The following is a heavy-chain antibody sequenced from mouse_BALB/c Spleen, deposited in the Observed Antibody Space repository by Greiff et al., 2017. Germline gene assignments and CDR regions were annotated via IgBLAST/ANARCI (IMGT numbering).Heavy chain of an antibody. V-gene: IGHV5-9-4*01. D-gene: IGHD1-1*01. CDR3: ASYGSSSAWFAY. CDR1: GFTFSSYA. Sequence: EVQGVESGGGLVKPGGSLKLSCAASGFTFSSYAMSWVRQSPEKRLEWVAEISSGGSYTYYPDTVTGRFTISRDNAKNTLYLEMSSLRSEDTAMYYCASYGSSSAWFAYWGQGTLVTVSA. CDR2: ISSGGSYT. J-gene: IGHJ3*01.